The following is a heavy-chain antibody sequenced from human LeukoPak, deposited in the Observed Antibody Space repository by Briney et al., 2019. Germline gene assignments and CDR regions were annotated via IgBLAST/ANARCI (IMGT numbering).Heavy chain of an antibody. CDR3: TRPRYDSSGYYYAPLDY. J-gene: IGHJ4*02. CDR2: IRSKANSYAT. Sequence: GGSLRLSCAASGFTVSSNYMSWVRQASGKGLEWVGRIRSKANSYATAYAASVKGRFTISRDDSKNTAYLQMNSLKTEDTAVYYCTRPRYDSSGYYYAPLDYWGQGTLVTVSS. V-gene: IGHV3-73*01. D-gene: IGHD3-22*01. CDR1: GFTVSSNY.